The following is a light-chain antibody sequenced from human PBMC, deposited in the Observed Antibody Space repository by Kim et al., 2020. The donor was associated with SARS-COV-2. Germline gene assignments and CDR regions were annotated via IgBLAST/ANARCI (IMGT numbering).Light chain of an antibody. Sequence: VSPGQTASITCSGDKLGDKNVCWYQQKPGQSPVLVIYEDYKRPSGIPERFSGSNSGNTATLTISGTQAMDEADYYCQAWDCNTVVFGGGTQLTVL. V-gene: IGLV3-1*01. CDR2: EDY. J-gene: IGLJ3*02. CDR1: KLGDKN. CDR3: QAWDCNTVV.